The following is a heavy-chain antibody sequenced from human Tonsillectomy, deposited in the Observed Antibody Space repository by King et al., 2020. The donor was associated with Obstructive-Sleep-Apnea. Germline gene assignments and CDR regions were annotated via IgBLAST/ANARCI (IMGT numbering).Heavy chain of an antibody. Sequence: VQLVESGGGLVKPGGCLRLSCAASGFTFSNAWMSWVRQAPGKGLEWVGRIKSKTDGGTTDYAAPVKGRFTISRDDSKNTLYLQMNSLKTEDTAVYYCTTGKYYYDSSGYYYYDYWGQGTLVTVSS. CDR1: GFTFSNAW. V-gene: IGHV3-15*01. CDR3: TTGKYYYDSSGYYYYDY. D-gene: IGHD3-22*01. CDR2: IKSKTDGGTT. J-gene: IGHJ4*02.